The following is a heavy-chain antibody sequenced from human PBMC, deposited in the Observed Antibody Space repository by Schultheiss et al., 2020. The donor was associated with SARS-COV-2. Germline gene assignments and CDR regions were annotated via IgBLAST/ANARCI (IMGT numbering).Heavy chain of an antibody. CDR1: GYTFTNYY. CDR2: INPKSGGT. D-gene: IGHD3-10*01. J-gene: IGHJ6*02. Sequence: ASVKVSCKASGYTFTNYYLHWVRQAPGQGLEWMGWINPKSGGTKYAQKLQGWVTMTRDTSISTAYMELSRLRSDDTAVYYCARSGDLPYYYYGLDVWGQGTTVTVSS. V-gene: IGHV1-2*04. CDR3: ARSGDLPYYYYGLDV.